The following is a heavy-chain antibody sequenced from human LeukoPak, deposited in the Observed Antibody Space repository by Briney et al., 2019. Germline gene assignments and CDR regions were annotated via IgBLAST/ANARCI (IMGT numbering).Heavy chain of an antibody. Sequence: QTGRSLRLSCTASGFTFGDHAMSWVRQAPGKGLEWLGFIRSKAYGGTTEYAASAKGRFTISRDDSKSIAYLQMNSLTTEDTAVYYCSRGPTQQWLYSGTDVWDQGTTVIVSS. CDR1: GFTFGDHA. CDR3: SRGPTQQWLYSGTDV. CDR2: IRSKAYGGTT. J-gene: IGHJ6*02. V-gene: IGHV3-49*04. D-gene: IGHD5-18*01.